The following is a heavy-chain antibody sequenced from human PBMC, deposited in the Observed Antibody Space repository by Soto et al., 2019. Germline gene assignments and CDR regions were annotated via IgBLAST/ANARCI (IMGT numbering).Heavy chain of an antibody. CDR1: GFTFEDYA. Sequence: EMHLVESGGGLVQPGRSLTISCAASGFTFEDYAMHWVRQTPGKGLEWVSGISWNSGNIIYANSVKGRFTISRDNAKKSLYLQMNSLRPEDTALYYCAKMVTWDSSGYYQGGFDCWGQGTLVTVCS. CDR3: AKMVTWDSSGYYQGGFDC. D-gene: IGHD3-22*01. V-gene: IGHV3-9*01. CDR2: ISWNSGNI. J-gene: IGHJ4*02.